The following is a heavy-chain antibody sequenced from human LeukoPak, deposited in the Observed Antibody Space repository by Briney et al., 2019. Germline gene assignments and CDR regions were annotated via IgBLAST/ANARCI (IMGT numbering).Heavy chain of an antibody. CDR3: ARDEVAYYDFWSSPDY. Sequence: LWASVKVSCKASGYTFTSYYMHWVRQAPGQGLEWMGIINPGGGSTSYAQKFQGRVTMTRDTSTSTVYMELSGLRSEDTAVYYCARDEVAYYDFWSSPDYWGQGTLVTVSS. V-gene: IGHV1-46*01. D-gene: IGHD3-3*01. J-gene: IGHJ4*02. CDR2: INPGGGST. CDR1: GYTFTSYY.